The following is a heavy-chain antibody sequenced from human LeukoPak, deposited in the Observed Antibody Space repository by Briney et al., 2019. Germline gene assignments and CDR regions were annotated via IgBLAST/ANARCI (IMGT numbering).Heavy chain of an antibody. CDR3: ARSLRGYSHGTGFDY. J-gene: IGHJ4*02. Sequence: SETLSLTCTVSGGSISSYYWSWIRQPPGKGLEWIGYIYTSGSTNYNPSLKSRVTISVDTSKNQFSLKLSSVTAADTAVYYCARSLRGYSHGTGFDYWGQGTLVTISS. D-gene: IGHD5-18*01. CDR2: IYTSGST. V-gene: IGHV4-4*09. CDR1: GGSISSYY.